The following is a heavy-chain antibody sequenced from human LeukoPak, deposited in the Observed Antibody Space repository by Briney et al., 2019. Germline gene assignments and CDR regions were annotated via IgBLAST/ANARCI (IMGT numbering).Heavy chain of an antibody. CDR2: ISGSGGST. D-gene: IGHD3-10*01. Sequence: GGSLRLSCAASGFTFSSYAMNWVRQAPGKGLEWVSGISGSGGSTHYADSVKGRFTISRDNSKNTLYLQMNSLRAEDTAVYYCAKDQRLYYYGSGSYGMDVWGQGTTVTVS. V-gene: IGHV3-23*01. CDR1: GFTFSSYA. J-gene: IGHJ6*01. CDR3: AKDQRLYYYGSGSYGMDV.